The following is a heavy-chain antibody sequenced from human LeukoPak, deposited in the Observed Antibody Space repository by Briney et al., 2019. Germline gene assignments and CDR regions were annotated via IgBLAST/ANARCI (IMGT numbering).Heavy chain of an antibody. Sequence: GGSLRLSCAASGFTLNNAWMSWVRQAPGKGLEWLGRIKRETDGGTIDYAAPVKGRFTISRDDSRNTLYLQMDSLKIEDTAVYYCATDRYYDNSELQFQHWGQGTLVTVSS. J-gene: IGHJ1*01. V-gene: IGHV3-15*01. CDR2: IKRETDGGTI. CDR3: ATDRYYDNSELQFQH. D-gene: IGHD3-22*01. CDR1: GFTLNNAW.